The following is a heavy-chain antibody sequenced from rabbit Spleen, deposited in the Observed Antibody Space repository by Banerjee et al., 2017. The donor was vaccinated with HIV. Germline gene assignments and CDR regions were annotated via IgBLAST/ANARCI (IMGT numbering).Heavy chain of an antibody. CDR1: GFTLSSYY. J-gene: IGHJ4*01. V-gene: IGHV1S7*01. CDR2: IDPVFGST. CDR3: ARDGAGSSYFNL. Sequence: QLKESGGGLVRPGGSLKLSCKASGFTLSSYYMNWVRQAPGKGLEWIGYIDPVFGSTYYANWVNGRFTISSHNAQNTLYLQLNSLTAADTATYFCARDGAGSSYFNLWGPGTLVTVS. D-gene: IGHD8-1*01.